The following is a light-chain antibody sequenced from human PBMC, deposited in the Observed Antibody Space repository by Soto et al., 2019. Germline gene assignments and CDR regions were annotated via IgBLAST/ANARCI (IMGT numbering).Light chain of an antibody. J-gene: IGKJ5*01. CDR2: DAS. V-gene: IGKV3-11*01. Sequence: EIVLTQSPATLSLSPGERATLSCRASQSVSSYLAWYQQKPGQAPRLLIYDASNRATGIPARFSGSGSGTDFTLTISRLEPEDFAVYYCQQRSNWPPSLTFGQGTRLEIK. CDR1: QSVSSY. CDR3: QQRSNWPPSLT.